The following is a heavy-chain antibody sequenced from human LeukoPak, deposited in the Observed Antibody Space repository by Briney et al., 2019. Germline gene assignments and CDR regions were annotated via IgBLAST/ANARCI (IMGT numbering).Heavy chain of an antibody. CDR1: GFTFSSYG. V-gene: IGHV3-30*02. D-gene: IGHD3-22*01. CDR3: ARDSPLYYDSSGYYPNYFDY. Sequence: GGSLRLSCAASGFTFSSYGMHWVRQAPGKGLEWVALIRYDGSNKYYADSVKGRFTISRDNSKNTLYLQMNSLRAEDTAVYYCARDSPLYYDSSGYYPNYFDYWGQGTLVTVSS. J-gene: IGHJ4*02. CDR2: IRYDGSNK.